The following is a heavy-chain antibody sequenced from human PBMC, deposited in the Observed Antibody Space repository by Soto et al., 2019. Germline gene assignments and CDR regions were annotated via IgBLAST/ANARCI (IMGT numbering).Heavy chain of an antibody. Sequence: SETLSLTCTVSGGSISSYYWNWIRQPPGKGLEWIGYIYYSGSTNYNPSLKSRVAISVDTSKNQFSLKLSSVTAADTAVYYCARRYGAAADFWGQGILVTVSS. V-gene: IGHV4-59*08. CDR1: GGSISSYY. CDR3: ARRYGAAADF. J-gene: IGHJ4*02. D-gene: IGHD6-13*01. CDR2: IYYSGST.